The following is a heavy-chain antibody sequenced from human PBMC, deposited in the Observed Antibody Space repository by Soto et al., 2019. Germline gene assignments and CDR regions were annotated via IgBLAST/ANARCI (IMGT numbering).Heavy chain of an antibody. V-gene: IGHV4-34*01. CDR2: INHSGST. Sequence: SETLSLTCAVYGGSFSGYYWSWIRQPPGKGLEWIGEINHSGSTNYNPSLKGRVTISVDTSKNQFSLKLSSVTAADTAVYYCARDENVVVAATHFYYYGMDVWGQGTTVTVSS. J-gene: IGHJ6*02. D-gene: IGHD2-15*01. CDR1: GGSFSGYY. CDR3: ARDENVVVAATHFYYYGMDV.